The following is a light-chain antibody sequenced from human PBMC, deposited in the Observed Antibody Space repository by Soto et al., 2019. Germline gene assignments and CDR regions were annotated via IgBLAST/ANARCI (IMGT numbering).Light chain of an antibody. Sequence: QSVLTPPPSASGTPGQRVTISCSGSSSNIGSNYVYWYQQLPATAPKLLIYRNNQRPSGVPDRFSGSKSGTSASLAISGLRSEDEADYYCAAWDDSLSGVVFGGGTKLTVL. V-gene: IGLV1-47*01. CDR3: AAWDDSLSGVV. CDR2: RNN. CDR1: SSNIGSNY. J-gene: IGLJ2*01.